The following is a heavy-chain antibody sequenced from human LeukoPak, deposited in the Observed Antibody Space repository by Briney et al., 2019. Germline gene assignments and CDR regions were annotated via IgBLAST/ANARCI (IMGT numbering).Heavy chain of an antibody. CDR3: ARLVAVAGTAAWFDP. Sequence: SETLSLTCTVSGGSISSYYWSWIRQPPGKGLEWIGYIYYSGSTNYNPSFKSRVTISVDTSKNQFSLKLSSVTAADTAVYYCARLVAVAGTAAWFDPWGQGTLVTVSS. J-gene: IGHJ5*02. CDR1: GGSISSYY. D-gene: IGHD6-19*01. CDR2: IYYSGST. V-gene: IGHV4-59*08.